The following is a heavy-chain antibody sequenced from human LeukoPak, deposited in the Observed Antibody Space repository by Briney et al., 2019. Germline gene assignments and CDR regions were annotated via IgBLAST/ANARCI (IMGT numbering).Heavy chain of an antibody. CDR3: ARTLTTDIVVVPAAMGGSGY. J-gene: IGHJ4*02. D-gene: IGHD2-2*01. Sequence: SETLFLTCTVSGYSISSGYYWGWIRQPPGKGLEWIGSIYHSGSTYYNPSLKSRVTISVDTSKNQFSLKLSSVTAADTAVYYCARTLTTDIVVVPAAMGGSGYWGQGTLVTVSS. CDR2: IYHSGST. V-gene: IGHV4-38-2*02. CDR1: GYSISSGYY.